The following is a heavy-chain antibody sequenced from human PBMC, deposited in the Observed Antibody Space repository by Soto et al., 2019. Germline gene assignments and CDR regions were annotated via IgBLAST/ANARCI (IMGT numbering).Heavy chain of an antibody. CDR2: IIPILGIA. Sequence: GTSVKLSCEACGGSFRSYTISWVRQAPRQGLEWMGRIIPILGIANYAQKFQGRVTITADKSTSTAYMELSSLRSEDTAVYYCARDQQSGIYSGYDTFSAFDIWGQGTMVTVSS. CDR3: ARDQQSGIYSGYDTFSAFDI. D-gene: IGHD5-12*01. V-gene: IGHV1-69*04. J-gene: IGHJ3*02. CDR1: GGSFRSYT.